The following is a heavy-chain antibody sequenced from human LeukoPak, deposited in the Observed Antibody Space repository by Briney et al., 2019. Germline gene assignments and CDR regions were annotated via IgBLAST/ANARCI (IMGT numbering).Heavy chain of an antibody. V-gene: IGHV3-23*01. CDR1: GVTFSNYA. CDR2: ISTSGSST. CDR3: ATGLGWAFDI. D-gene: IGHD1-26*01. J-gene: IGHJ3*02. Sequence: GGSLRLSCAASGVTFSNYAMTWVRQAPVKGLEWVSAISTSGSSTFYADSVKGRFTISRDNYKNTLYLQVNSLRAEDTAVYYCATGLGWAFDIWGQGTMVTVSS.